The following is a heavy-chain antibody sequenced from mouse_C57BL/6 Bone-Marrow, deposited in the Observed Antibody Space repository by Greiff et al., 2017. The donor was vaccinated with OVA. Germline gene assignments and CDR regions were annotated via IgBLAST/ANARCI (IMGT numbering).Heavy chain of an antibody. CDR3: TGFSWAMDY. CDR2: IRLKSDNYAT. V-gene: IGHV6-3*01. J-gene: IGHJ4*01. CDR1: GFTFSNYW. Sequence: EVKLMESGGGLVQPGGSMKLSCVASGFTFSNYWMNWVRQSPETGLEWVAQIRLKSDNYATHYAESVKGRFTISRDDSKSSVYLKMNNLRAEDTGSYYCTGFSWAMDYWGQGTSVTVSS.